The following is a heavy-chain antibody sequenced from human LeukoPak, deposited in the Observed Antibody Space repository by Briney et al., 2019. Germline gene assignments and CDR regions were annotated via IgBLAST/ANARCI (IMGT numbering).Heavy chain of an antibody. CDR3: AKDLTFGDGRWEFDA. Sequence: GGSLRLSCTASGFSFSTFAMAWVRQAPGRGLDWVSGVYAGGSVANYADSVKGRFTISRDNSKNTLYLQMNNLRVEDMAVYYCAKDLTFGDGRWEFDAWGQGSRVTVSS. J-gene: IGHJ5*02. D-gene: IGHD2-21*02. CDR2: VYAGGSVA. V-gene: IGHV3-23*03. CDR1: GFSFSTFA.